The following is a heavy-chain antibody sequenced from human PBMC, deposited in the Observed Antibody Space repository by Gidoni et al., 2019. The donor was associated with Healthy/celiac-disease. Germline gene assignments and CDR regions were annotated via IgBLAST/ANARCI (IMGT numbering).Heavy chain of an antibody. CDR3: AKGPIAVAGFGAFDI. V-gene: IGHV1-69*01. CDR1: GGNFSSYA. D-gene: IGHD6-19*01. J-gene: IGHJ3*02. Sequence: QVQLVQSGAEVKKPGASVKVSCKAAGGNFSSYAISWVRQAPGQGLEWMGGIIPIFGTANYAQKFQGRVTITADESTSTAYMALSSLRSEDTAVYYCAKGPIAVAGFGAFDIWGQGTMVTVSS. CDR2: IIPIFGTA.